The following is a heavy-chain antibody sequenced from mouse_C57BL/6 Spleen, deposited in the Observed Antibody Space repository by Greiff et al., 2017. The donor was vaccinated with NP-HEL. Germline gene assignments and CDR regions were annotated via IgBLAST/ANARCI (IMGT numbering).Heavy chain of an antibody. CDR3: AKNRGITTWPYYYAMDY. Sequence: QVQLKQSGPGLVQPSQSLSITCTVSGFSLTSYGVHWVRQSPGKGLEWLGVIWRGGSTDYNAAFMSRLSSTKDNFKSQVFFKMNSLQDDDTAIYYCAKNRGITTWPYYYAMDYWGQGNSVTVSS. J-gene: IGHJ4*01. CDR2: IWRGGST. D-gene: IGHD2-4*01. V-gene: IGHV2-5*01. CDR1: GFSLTSYG.